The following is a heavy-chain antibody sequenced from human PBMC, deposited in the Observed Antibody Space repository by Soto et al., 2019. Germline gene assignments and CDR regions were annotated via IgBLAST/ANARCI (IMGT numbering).Heavy chain of an antibody. D-gene: IGHD2-15*01. Sequence: EVQLVESGGGLVKPGGSLRLSCAASGFTFSSYSMNWVRQAPGKGLEWVSSISSSSSYIYYADSVKGRFTISRDNAKNSLYLQMNSQRAEDTAVYYCARDRARYWSGGSCSIHWYFDLWGRGTLVTVSS. J-gene: IGHJ2*01. CDR2: ISSSSSYI. CDR1: GFTFSSYS. CDR3: ARDRARYWSGGSCSIHWYFDL. V-gene: IGHV3-21*01.